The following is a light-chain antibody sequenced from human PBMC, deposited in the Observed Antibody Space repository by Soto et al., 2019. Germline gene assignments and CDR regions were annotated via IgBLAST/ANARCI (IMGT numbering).Light chain of an antibody. CDR2: VAS. J-gene: IGKJ1*01. Sequence: DIQMTQSPSTLSASVGDRVTITCRASQSIGNSLAWYQQKPGKAPNLLIYVASNLESGIPSRFSGSGSGTEFTLTISCLQPDDFATYYCQQYKLYPCTFGQGTKVEIQ. CDR3: QQYKLYPCT. CDR1: QSIGNS. V-gene: IGKV1-5*03.